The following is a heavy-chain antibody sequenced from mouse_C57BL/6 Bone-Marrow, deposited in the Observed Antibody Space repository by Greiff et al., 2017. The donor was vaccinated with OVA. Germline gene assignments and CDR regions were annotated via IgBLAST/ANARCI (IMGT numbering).Heavy chain of an antibody. CDR3: ASDKLGGGYYIDY. V-gene: IGHV5-4*03. CDR2: ISDGGSYT. CDR1: GFTFSSYA. D-gene: IGHD4-1*01. J-gene: IGHJ2*01. Sequence: EVKLMESGGGLVKPGGSLKLSCAASGFTFSSYAMSWVRQTPEKRLEWVATISDGGSYTYYPDNVKGRFTISRDNAKNNLYLQMSHLKSEDTAMYYCASDKLGGGYYIDYWGQGTTLTVSS.